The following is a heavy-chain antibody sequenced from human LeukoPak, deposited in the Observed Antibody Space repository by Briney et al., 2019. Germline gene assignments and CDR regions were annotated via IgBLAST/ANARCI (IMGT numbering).Heavy chain of an antibody. D-gene: IGHD3-22*01. CDR3: VYYDSSGFDAFDI. CDR2: ISGSGGST. Sequence: VQPGGSLRLSCAASGFTFGSYAMSWVRQAPGKGLEGVSAISGSGGSTYYADSVKGRFTISRDNSKNTLYLQMNSLKTEDTAVYYCVYYDSSGFDAFDIWGQGTMVTVSS. CDR1: GFTFGSYA. V-gene: IGHV3-23*01. J-gene: IGHJ3*02.